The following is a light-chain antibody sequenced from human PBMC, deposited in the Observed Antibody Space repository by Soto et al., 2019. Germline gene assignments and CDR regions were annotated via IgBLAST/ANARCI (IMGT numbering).Light chain of an antibody. CDR1: RSNIGSTI. CDR3: SAWDGSLNGLL. CDR2: NNV. V-gene: IGLV1-44*01. Sequence: QSVLTQPPSASGTPGQRVTISCSGSRSNIGSTIVNWYRQLPGTAPKLLIYNNVHRASGVPDRFSGSKSGASGSLAISGLQFEDEADYYCSAWDGSLNGLLFGGGTKLTVL. J-gene: IGLJ3*02.